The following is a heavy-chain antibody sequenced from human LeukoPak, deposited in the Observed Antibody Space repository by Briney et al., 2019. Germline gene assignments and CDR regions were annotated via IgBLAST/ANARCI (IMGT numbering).Heavy chain of an antibody. CDR1: GFTFANYA. V-gene: IGHV3-23*01. Sequence: GGSLRLSCVASGFTFANYAMSWVRQAPGKGLEWVSGMSGSGGRTFYADSVKGRFTISRDNSKNTLYLQMNSLRAEDTAVYYCAKDNAYYYADYWGQGTLVTVSS. CDR3: AKDNAYYYADY. D-gene: IGHD3-10*01. J-gene: IGHJ4*02. CDR2: MSGSGGRT.